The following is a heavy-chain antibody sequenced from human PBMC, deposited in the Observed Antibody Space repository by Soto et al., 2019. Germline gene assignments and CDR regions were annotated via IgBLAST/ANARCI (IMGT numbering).Heavy chain of an antibody. CDR1: GYTFTGYY. CDR2: INPNSGGT. V-gene: IGHV1-2*04. CDR3: ARTRPDIFTGFNYGMDV. Sequence: ASVKVSCKASGYTFTGYYMHWVRQAPGQGLEWMGWINPNSGGTNYAQKFQGWVTMTRDTSISTAYMELCRLRSDDTAVYSCARTRPDIFTGFNYGMDVWGQGTTVTVSS. J-gene: IGHJ6*02. D-gene: IGHD3-9*01.